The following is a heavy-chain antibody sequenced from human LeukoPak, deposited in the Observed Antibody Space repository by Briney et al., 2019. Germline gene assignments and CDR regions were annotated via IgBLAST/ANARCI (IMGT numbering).Heavy chain of an antibody. CDR2: IYYSGST. D-gene: IGHD1-26*01. Sequence: SETLSLTCTVSGGSISSYYWSWIRQPPGKGLEWIGYIYYSGSTNYNPSLKSRVTISVDTSKNQFSLKLSSVTAADTAVYYCAREEEWELPYFDYWGQGTLVTVSS. J-gene: IGHJ4*02. V-gene: IGHV4-59*12. CDR3: AREEEWELPYFDY. CDR1: GGSISSYY.